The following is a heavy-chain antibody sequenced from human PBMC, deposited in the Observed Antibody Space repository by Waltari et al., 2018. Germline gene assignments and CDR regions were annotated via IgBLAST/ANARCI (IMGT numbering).Heavy chain of an antibody. J-gene: IGHJ5*02. CDR1: GGSISSSSYY. CDR2: IYYTGST. V-gene: IGHV4-39*07. Sequence: QLRLQESGPGLVKPSETLSLTCTVSGGSISSSSYYWGWIRQPPGKGLEWIGSIYYTGSTYYNPSLKSRVTISVDTSKNQFSLKLSSVTAADTAVYYCARDRSGSWYYWFDPWGQGTLVTVSS. CDR3: ARDRSGSWYYWFDP. D-gene: IGHD6-13*01.